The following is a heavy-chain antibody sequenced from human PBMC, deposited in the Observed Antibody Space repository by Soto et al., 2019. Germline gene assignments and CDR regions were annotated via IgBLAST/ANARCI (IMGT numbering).Heavy chain of an antibody. D-gene: IGHD1-26*01. CDR3: ARRGSGSYDDY. Sequence: EVQLLESGGGLVQPGGSLRLSCAASGFTFSSYAMRWVRQAPGKGLEWVSAISGSGGSTYYADSVKGRFTISRDNSKNTLYRQMNGLRAVDKAVYYCARRGSGSYDDYWGQGTLVTVSS. V-gene: IGHV3-23*01. CDR1: GFTFSSYA. CDR2: ISGSGGST. J-gene: IGHJ4*02.